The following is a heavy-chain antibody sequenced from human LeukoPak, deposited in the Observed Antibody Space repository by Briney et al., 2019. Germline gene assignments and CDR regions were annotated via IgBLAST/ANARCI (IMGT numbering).Heavy chain of an antibody. Sequence: PGGSLRLSCAASGFTFSSYWMHWVRQAPGKGLVWVSRINSDGSSTSYADSVKGRFTISRDNAKNSLYLQMNSLRAEDTAVYYCAKCRQWLVPGNWFDPWGQGTLVTVSS. D-gene: IGHD6-19*01. V-gene: IGHV3-74*01. CDR3: AKCRQWLVPGNWFDP. J-gene: IGHJ5*02. CDR1: GFTFSSYW. CDR2: INSDGSST.